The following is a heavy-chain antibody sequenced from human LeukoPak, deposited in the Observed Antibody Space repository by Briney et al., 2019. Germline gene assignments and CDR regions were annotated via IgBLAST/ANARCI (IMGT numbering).Heavy chain of an antibody. CDR3: ARDPWYRGTHNWFDP. V-gene: IGHV7-4-1*02. CDR1: GYAFTSYA. D-gene: IGHD6-13*01. J-gene: IGHJ5*02. CDR2: INTNTGNP. Sequence: GASVKVSCKASGYAFTSYAMNWVRQAPGQGMEWMGWINTNTGNPTYSQGFTGRFVFSLDASVSTAYLQISSLKAEDTAVYYCARDPWYRGTHNWFDPWGQGTLVTVSS.